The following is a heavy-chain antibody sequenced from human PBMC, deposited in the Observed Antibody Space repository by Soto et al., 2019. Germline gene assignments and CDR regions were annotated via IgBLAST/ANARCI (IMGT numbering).Heavy chain of an antibody. CDR3: ARALRFDY. CDR2: INHSGST. CDR1: GGSFSGYY. Sequence: QVQLQQWGAGLLKPSETLSLTCAVYGGSFSGYYWSWIRQPPGKGLAWIGEINHSGSTNYNPSLKNRVTISVDTSKNQFSLELSSVTAADTAVYYCARALRFDYWGQGTLVTVSS. V-gene: IGHV4-34*01. J-gene: IGHJ4*02. D-gene: IGHD3-16*01.